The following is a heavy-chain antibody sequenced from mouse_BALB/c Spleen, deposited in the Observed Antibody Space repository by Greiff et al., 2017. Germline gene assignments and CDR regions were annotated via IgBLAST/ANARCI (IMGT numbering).Heavy chain of an antibody. CDR2: ISYSGST. Sequence: EVKLVESGPSLVKPSQTLSLTCSVTGDSITSGYWNWIRKFPGNKLEYMGYISYSGSTYYNPSLKSRISITRDTSKNQYYLQLNSVTTEDTSTYYCASMDGNYRTCAYWGQGTLVTVSA. CDR3: ASMDGNYRTCAY. CDR1: GDSITSGY. J-gene: IGHJ3*01. V-gene: IGHV3-8*02. D-gene: IGHD2-1*01.